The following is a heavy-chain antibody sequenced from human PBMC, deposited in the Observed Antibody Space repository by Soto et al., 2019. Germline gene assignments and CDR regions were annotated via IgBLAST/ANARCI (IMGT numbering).Heavy chain of an antibody. CDR1: GFTFSDHA. J-gene: IGHJ6*02. CDR3: ARAPAGDYTLYHYYTMDV. V-gene: IGHV3-33*01. D-gene: IGHD4-17*01. CDR2: VWFDGGKK. Sequence: QVQLVASGGGVVQPGTSLRLSCEASGFTFSDHAMHWVRQAPGKGLEWVAVVWFDGGKKFYTDSVKGRFTISIDNSKTTLFLQMNSLSVVDTAVYYCARAPAGDYTLYHYYTMDVWGQGTPVTVSS.